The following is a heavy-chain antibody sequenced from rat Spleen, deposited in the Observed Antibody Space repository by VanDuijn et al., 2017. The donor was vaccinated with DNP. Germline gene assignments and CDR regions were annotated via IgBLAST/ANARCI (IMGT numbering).Heavy chain of an antibody. CDR2: IKAKSNNYAT. CDR3: AWYNSGPY. V-gene: IGHV6-6*01. CDR1: GFTFSTAW. Sequence: EVQVLESGGGLVQPGNSLKLSCATSGFTFSTAWMYWYRQFPEKRLEWVARIKAKSNNYATDYTESVKGRFTISRDDSKSSIYLQMNNLKEENNAIYYCAWYNSGPYWGQGVMVTVSS. D-gene: IGHD4-3*01. J-gene: IGHJ2*01.